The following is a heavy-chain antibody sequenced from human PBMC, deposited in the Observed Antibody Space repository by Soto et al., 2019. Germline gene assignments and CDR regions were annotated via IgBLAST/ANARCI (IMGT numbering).Heavy chain of an antibody. Sequence: PGGSLRLSCAASGFTFSSTWMHWVRQGPGKGLVWVSHISGDGTSTTYADSVKGRFTISRDNAKNTVFLQMNNLRAEDTAVYYCTSGKNFDFWSDSLGDHYFDSWGQGTLVTVSS. J-gene: IGHJ4*02. CDR2: ISGDGTST. CDR1: GFTFSSTW. D-gene: IGHD3-3*01. CDR3: TSGKNFDFWSDSLGDHYFDS. V-gene: IGHV3-74*01.